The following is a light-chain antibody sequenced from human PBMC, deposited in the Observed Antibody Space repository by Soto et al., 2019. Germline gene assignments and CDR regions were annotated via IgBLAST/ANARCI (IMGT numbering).Light chain of an antibody. CDR1: QSVSSS. V-gene: IGKV3-11*01. CDR3: QERSNWPRT. CDR2: DAS. Sequence: EIVLTQSPATLSLSPGERATLSCSASQSVSSSLAWYQQKPGQAPRLLLYDASNRATDIPARFSGSGSGTDFTLTINSLEPEDFACYYCQERSNWPRTFGQGTKLEIK. J-gene: IGKJ2*01.